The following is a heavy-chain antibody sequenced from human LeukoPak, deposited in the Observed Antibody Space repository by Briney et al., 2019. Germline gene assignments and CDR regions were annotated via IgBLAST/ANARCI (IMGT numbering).Heavy chain of an antibody. Sequence: RXSXXXXGFDXXXDWMXWVRQAPGKGLEWVGRIKGKPDGKTTDYAAPVKGRFIISRDESNNTLYLQMNSLKTEDSAVYYCTTDPPGIYWGQGTLVTVSS. CDR3: TTDPPGIY. D-gene: IGHD1-14*01. CDR2: IKGKPDGKTT. J-gene: IGHJ4*02. CDR1: GFDXXXDW. V-gene: IGHV3-15*01.